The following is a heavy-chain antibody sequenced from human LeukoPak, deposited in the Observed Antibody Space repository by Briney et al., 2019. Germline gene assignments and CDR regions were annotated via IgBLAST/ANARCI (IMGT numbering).Heavy chain of an antibody. V-gene: IGHV3-15*01. D-gene: IGHD3-10*01. J-gene: IGHJ4*02. Sequence: GGSLRLSCAASGFTLSNAWMSWVRQAPGKGLEWVGRIKSKTDGGTTDYAAPVKGRFTISRDDSKNTLYLQMNSLKTEDTAVYYCTTQTMVRGVIDYWGQGTLVTVSS. CDR3: TTQTMVRGVIDY. CDR2: IKSKTDGGTT. CDR1: GFTLSNAW.